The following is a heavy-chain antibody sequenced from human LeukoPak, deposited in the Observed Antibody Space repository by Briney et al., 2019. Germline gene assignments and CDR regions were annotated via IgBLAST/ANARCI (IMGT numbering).Heavy chain of an antibody. Sequence: SETLSLTCAVSGGSISSGGYSWSWIRQPPGKGLEWIGYIYYSGSTYYNPSLKSRVTISVDTSKNQFSLKLSSVTAADTAVYYCARSNGYSGSFDPDYWGQGTLVTVSS. CDR3: ARSNGYSGSFDPDY. D-gene: IGHD6-13*01. CDR1: GGSISSGGYS. J-gene: IGHJ4*02. V-gene: IGHV4-30-4*07. CDR2: IYYSGST.